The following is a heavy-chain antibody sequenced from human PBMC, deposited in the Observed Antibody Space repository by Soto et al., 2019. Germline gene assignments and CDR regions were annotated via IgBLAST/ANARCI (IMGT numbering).Heavy chain of an antibody. D-gene: IGHD3-10*01. V-gene: IGHV3-30*18. CDR1: GFTFSSYG. CDR2: ISLHGSNK. J-gene: IGHJ6*02. CDR3: AKGLGGFGELLWDYYYDYGMDA. Sequence: GGSMRPSCPAYGFTFSSYGMHWDSQAHDEGMGWVAVISLHGSNKYYGSSVKGRFTICRATSKNTMCMQKNSQRSAEPAVYFRAKGLGGFGELLWDYYYDYGMDAWGQGTTVTVSS.